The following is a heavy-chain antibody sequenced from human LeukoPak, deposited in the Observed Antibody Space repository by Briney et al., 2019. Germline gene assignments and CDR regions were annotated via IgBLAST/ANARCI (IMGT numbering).Heavy chain of an antibody. J-gene: IGHJ4*02. CDR1: ESGYSFTGYH. CDR3: ARGPQKAYDFLSGSYRYHFDS. CDR2: INPNSGGT. D-gene: IGHD3-16*02. Sequence: GASVKVSCKASESGYSFTGYHLHWVRQAPGQGLEWMGWINPNSGGTKYAQKFQGRITMTRDTSISTAYMELSSLRSEDTAVYYCARGPQKAYDFLSGSYRYHFDSWGQGTLVTVSS. V-gene: IGHV1-2*02.